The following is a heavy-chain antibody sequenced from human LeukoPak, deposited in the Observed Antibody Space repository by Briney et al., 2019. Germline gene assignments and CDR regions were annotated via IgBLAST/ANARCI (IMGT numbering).Heavy chain of an antibody. CDR2: IYYSGST. CDR3: ARHDYGDLDY. CDR1: GGSISSYY. D-gene: IGHD4-17*01. V-gene: IGHV4-59*08. Sequence: SETLSLTCTVSGGSISSYYWSWIRQPPGKGLEWIGYIYYSGSTNYNPSLKSRVTISVDTSKNQFSLKLSSVTAADTAVYYCARHDYGDLDYWGQGTLVIVSS. J-gene: IGHJ4*02.